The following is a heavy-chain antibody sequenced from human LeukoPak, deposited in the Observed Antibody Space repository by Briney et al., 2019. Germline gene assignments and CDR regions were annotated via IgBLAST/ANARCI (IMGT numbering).Heavy chain of an antibody. CDR2: IYPGDSDT. CDR3: ARERGGGAPLDY. CDR1: GHSFSNYW. Sequence: GESLKISCKGSGHSFSNYWIAWVRQMPGKGLEWMGIIYPGDSDTRYSPSFQGQVTISVDKSISTAYLQWNSLKASDTAIYYCARERGGGAPLDYWGQGTLVTVSS. D-gene: IGHD3-10*01. V-gene: IGHV5-51*03. J-gene: IGHJ4*02.